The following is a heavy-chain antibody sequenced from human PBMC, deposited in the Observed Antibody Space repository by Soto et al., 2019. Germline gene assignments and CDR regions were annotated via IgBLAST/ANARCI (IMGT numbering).Heavy chain of an antibody. CDR1: GYTFTSYG. V-gene: IGHV1-18*01. CDR3: ARXXXXRHRAVDY. Sequence: QVQLVQSGAEVKKPGASVKVSCKASGYTFTSYGISWVRQAPGQGLEWMGWISAYNGNTNYAQKLQGRVTMTTDTXXXXXXXXXXXXXXXXXXXXYCARXXXXRHRAVDYWGQGTLVTVSS. J-gene: IGHJ4*02. D-gene: IGHD3-10*01. CDR2: ISAYNGNT.